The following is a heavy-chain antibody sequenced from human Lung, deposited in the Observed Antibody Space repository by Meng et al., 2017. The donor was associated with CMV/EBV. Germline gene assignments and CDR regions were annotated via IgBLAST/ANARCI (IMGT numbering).Heavy chain of an antibody. D-gene: IGHD1-26*01. CDR2: IKQDGSEK. Sequence: GGSLRLXCAASGFTFSRYWMSWVRQAPGKGLEWVANIKQDGSEKYYVDSVKGRFTTSRDNAKNSLYLQMNSLRAEDTGVYYCARDFGIVGATSIVGYWGQGTXVTVSS. V-gene: IGHV3-7*01. J-gene: IGHJ4*02. CDR3: ARDFGIVGATSIVGY. CDR1: GFTFSRYW.